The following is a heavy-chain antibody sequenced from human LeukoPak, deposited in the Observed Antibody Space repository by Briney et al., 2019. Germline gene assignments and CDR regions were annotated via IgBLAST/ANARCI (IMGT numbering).Heavy chain of an antibody. CDR1: GFTFSSYW. J-gene: IGHJ6*02. Sequence: GGSLRLSCAASGFTFSSYWMSWVRQAPGKGLEWVANIKQDGSEKYYVDSVKGRFTISRDNAKNSLYLQMNSLRAEDTAVYYCARDPAMVPYYYYGMDVWGQGTTVTVSS. CDR3: ARDPAMVPYYYYGMDV. D-gene: IGHD4/OR15-4a*01. CDR2: IKQDGSEK. V-gene: IGHV3-7*01.